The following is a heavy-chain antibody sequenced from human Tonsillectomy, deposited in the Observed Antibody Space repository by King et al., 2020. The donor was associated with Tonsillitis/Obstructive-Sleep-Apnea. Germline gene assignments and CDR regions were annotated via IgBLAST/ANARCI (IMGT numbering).Heavy chain of an antibody. Sequence: VQLVESGGDLVHPGGSLRLSGAASGFTFKTYWMSWVRQAPGKGLEWVAYIKQDGSDKYFVDSVKGRFTISRDNAKNSLYLQMNSLRAEDTALYYCARVLYGFDVWGQGTTVTVSS. CDR3: ARVLYGFDV. J-gene: IGHJ6*01. V-gene: IGHV3-7*03. CDR2: IKQDGSDK. CDR1: GFTFKTYW.